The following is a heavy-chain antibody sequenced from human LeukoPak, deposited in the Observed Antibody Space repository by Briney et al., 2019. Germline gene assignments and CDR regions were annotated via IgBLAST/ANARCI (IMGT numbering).Heavy chain of an antibody. CDR3: ARVPRTYYYYYYMDV. J-gene: IGHJ6*03. Sequence: SETLSLTCAVYGGSFSGYYWSWIRQPPGKGLEGLGEINHSGSTNYNPSLQSRVTITVDTSKNQFSLKLSSVTAADTAVYYCARVPRTYYYYYYMDVWGKGTTVTVSS. CDR2: INHSGST. V-gene: IGHV4-34*01. CDR1: GGSFSGYY.